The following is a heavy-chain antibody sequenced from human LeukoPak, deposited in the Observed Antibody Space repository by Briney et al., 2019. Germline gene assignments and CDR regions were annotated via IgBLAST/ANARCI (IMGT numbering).Heavy chain of an antibody. CDR1: GFTFSSYS. CDR2: ISSSSSYM. J-gene: IGHJ4*02. CDR3: ARERLVVPAAIGDY. V-gene: IGHV3-21*01. Sequence: GGSLRLSCAASGFTFSSYSINWVRQAPGKGLEWVSSISSSSSYMYYADSVKGRFTISRDNAKNSLYLQMNSLRAEDTAVYYCARERLVVPAAIGDYWGQGTLVTVSS. D-gene: IGHD2-2*01.